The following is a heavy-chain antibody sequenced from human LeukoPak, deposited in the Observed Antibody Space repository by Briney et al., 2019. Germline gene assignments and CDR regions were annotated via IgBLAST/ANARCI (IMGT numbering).Heavy chain of an antibody. Sequence: GGSLRLSCAASGFTFSSYSMNWVRQAPGKGLEWVSSISSSSTYIYYADSVKGRFTISRDNAKNSLYLQMNSLRAEDTAVYYCARDMGELLYWFDPWGQGTLVTVSS. CDR2: ISSSSTYI. J-gene: IGHJ5*02. V-gene: IGHV3-21*01. CDR1: GFTFSSYS. CDR3: ARDMGELLYWFDP. D-gene: IGHD1-26*01.